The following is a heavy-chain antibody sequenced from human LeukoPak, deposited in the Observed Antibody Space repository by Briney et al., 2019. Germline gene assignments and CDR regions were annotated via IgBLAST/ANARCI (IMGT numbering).Heavy chain of an antibody. D-gene: IGHD5-12*01. Sequence: GESLKISCKGSGYSFTTYWIGWVRQMPGKGLEWMGIIYPGDSETKYSPSFQGQVTISADKSISTAYLQWSSLKASDTAIYYCARPGYSGYVNSFDYWGQGTLVTVSS. CDR3: ARPGYSGYVNSFDY. J-gene: IGHJ4*02. CDR1: GYSFTTYW. V-gene: IGHV5-51*01. CDR2: IYPGDSET.